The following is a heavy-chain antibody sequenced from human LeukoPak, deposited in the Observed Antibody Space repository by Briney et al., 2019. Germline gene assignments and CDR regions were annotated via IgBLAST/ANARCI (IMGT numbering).Heavy chain of an antibody. CDR2: IYYSGST. J-gene: IGHJ5*02. D-gene: IGHD3-16*02. V-gene: IGHV4-39*07. CDR3: ARGFMITFGGVIVSPSYNWFDP. Sequence: PSETLSLTCTVSGGSISSSSYYWGWIRQPPGKGLEWIGSIYYSGSTNYNPSLKSRVTISVDTSKNQFSLKLSSVTAADTAVYYCARGFMITFGGVIVSPSYNWFDPWGQGTLVTVSS. CDR1: GGSISSSSYY.